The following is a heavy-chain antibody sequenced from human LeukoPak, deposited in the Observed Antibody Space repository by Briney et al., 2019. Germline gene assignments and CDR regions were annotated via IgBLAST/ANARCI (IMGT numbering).Heavy chain of an antibody. J-gene: IGHJ4*02. D-gene: IGHD3-10*01. CDR1: GFTFSSYS. CDR3: ARGTLLWFGELFTEDYFDY. V-gene: IGHV3-21*01. CDR2: ISSSSSYI. Sequence: PGGSLRLSCAASGFTFSSYSMNWVRQAPGKGLEWVSSISSSSSYIYYADSVKGRFTISRDNAKNSLYLQMNSLRAEDTAVYYCARGTLLWFGELFTEDYFDYWGQGTLVTVSS.